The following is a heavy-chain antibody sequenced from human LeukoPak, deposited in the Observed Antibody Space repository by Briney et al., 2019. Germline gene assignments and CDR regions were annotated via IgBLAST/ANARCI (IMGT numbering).Heavy chain of an antibody. CDR3: ARLTDTVSYCGGDCYSGAFDI. CDR1: GYSISSGYY. CDR2: IYYSGST. D-gene: IGHD2-21*01. Sequence: SETLSLTCAVSGYSISSGYYWGWIRQPPGKGLEWIGSIYYSGSTYYNPSLKSRVTISVDTSKNQFSLKLSSVTAADTAVYYCARLTDTVSYCGGDCYSGAFDIWGQGTMVTVSS. J-gene: IGHJ3*02. V-gene: IGHV4-38-2*01.